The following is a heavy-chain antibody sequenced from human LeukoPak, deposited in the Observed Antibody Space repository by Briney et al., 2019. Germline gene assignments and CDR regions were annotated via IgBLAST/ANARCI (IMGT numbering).Heavy chain of an antibody. Sequence: GGSLRLSCAASGFTFSSYSMNWVRQAPGKGLEWVSSISSSSSYIYYADSVKGRFTISRDNAKNSLYLQRNSLRAEDTAVYYCARDGGVCSGGSCYDSHFDYWGQGTLVTVSS. CDR1: GFTFSSYS. V-gene: IGHV3-21*01. CDR3: ARDGGVCSGGSCYDSHFDY. D-gene: IGHD2-15*01. J-gene: IGHJ4*02. CDR2: ISSSSSYI.